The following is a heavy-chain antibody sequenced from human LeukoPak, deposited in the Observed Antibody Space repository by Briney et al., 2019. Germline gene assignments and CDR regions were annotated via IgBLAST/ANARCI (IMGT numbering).Heavy chain of an antibody. J-gene: IGHJ4*02. CDR2: LSGSGGST. Sequence: GSLRLSCAASGFTFSSYAMTWVRQVPGRGLEWVSSLSGSGGSTYYADSVKGRFTISRDNFKNTLYLQMNNLRPEDTAVYYCAKDSRGSSVRVFDCWGQGTLVTVSS. CDR1: GFTFSSYA. CDR3: AKDSRGSSVRVFDC. V-gene: IGHV3-23*01.